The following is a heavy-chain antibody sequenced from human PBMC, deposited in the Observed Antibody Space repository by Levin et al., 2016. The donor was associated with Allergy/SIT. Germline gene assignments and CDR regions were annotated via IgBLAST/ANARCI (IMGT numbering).Heavy chain of an antibody. CDR3: ARGVTYYDFWSGYYGAYYYYYMDV. CDR1: GYTFTSYG. J-gene: IGHJ6*03. V-gene: IGHV1-18*01. Sequence: ASVKVSCKASGYTFTSYGISWVRQAPGQGLEWMGWISAYNGNTNYAQKLQGRVTMTTDTSTSTAYMELRSLRSDDTAVYYCARGVTYYDFWSGYYGAYYYYYMDVWGKGTTVTVSS. CDR2: ISAYNGNT. D-gene: IGHD3-3*01.